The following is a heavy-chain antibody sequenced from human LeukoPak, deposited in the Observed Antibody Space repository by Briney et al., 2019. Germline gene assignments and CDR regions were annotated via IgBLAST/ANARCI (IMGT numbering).Heavy chain of an antibody. CDR2: INHSGST. CDR3: ARGWFSSSWTL. D-gene: IGHD6-13*01. Sequence: SETLSLTCTVSGGSISSYYWSWIRQPPGKGLEWIGEINHSGSTNYNPSLKSRVTISVDTSKNQFSLKLSSVTAADTAVYYCARGWFSSSWTLWGQGTLVTVSS. CDR1: GGSISSYY. V-gene: IGHV4-34*01. J-gene: IGHJ4*02.